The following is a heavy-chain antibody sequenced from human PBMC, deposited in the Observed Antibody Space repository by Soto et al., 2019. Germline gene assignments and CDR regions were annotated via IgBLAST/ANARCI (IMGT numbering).Heavy chain of an antibody. CDR2: INHSGST. J-gene: IGHJ6*02. CDR1: GWSLSGYH. Sequence: QTLSLSYAVYGWSLSGYHLRGIRQPLGKGLEWIGEINHSGSTNYNPSLKSRVTISVDTSKNQFSLKLSSVTAADTAVYYCARTSIAAAAGIIYYYYGMDVWGQGTTVS. CDR3: ARTSIAAAAGIIYYYYGMDV. D-gene: IGHD6-13*01. V-gene: IGHV4-34*01.